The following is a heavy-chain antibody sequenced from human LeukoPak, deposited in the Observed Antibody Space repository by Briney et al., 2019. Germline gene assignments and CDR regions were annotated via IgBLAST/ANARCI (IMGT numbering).Heavy chain of an antibody. J-gene: IGHJ6*03. D-gene: IGHD3-22*01. V-gene: IGHV4-59*01. Sequence: SETLSLTCTVSGGSISSYYWSWIRQPPGKGLEWIGYIYYSGSTNYNPSLKSRVTISVDTSKNQFSLKLSSVTAADTAVYYCARDPPYYYDSSGLPHMDVWGKGTTVTVSS. CDR2: IYYSGST. CDR3: ARDPPYYYDSSGLPHMDV. CDR1: GGSISSYY.